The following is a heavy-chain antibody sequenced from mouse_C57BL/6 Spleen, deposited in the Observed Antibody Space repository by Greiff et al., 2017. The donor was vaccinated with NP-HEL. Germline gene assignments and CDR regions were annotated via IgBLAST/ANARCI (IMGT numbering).Heavy chain of an antibody. CDR2: INPSNGGT. CDR3: ARRLRPDYYAMDY. CDR1: GYTFTSYW. Sequence: VQLQQSGTELVKPGASVKLSCKASGYTFTSYWMHWVKQRPGQGLEWIGNINPSNGGTNYNEKFKSKATLTVDKSSSTAYMQLSSLTSEDSAVYYCARRLRPDYYAMDYWGQGTSVTVSS. V-gene: IGHV1-53*01. J-gene: IGHJ4*01.